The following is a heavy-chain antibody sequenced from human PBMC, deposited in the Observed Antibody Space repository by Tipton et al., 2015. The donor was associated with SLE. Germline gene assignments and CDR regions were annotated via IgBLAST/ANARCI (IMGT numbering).Heavy chain of an antibody. CDR1: GGSFSGYY. CDR2: INHSGST. Sequence: TLSLTCAVYGGSFSGYYWNWIRQPQGKGLEWIGEINHSGSTNYNPSLKSRVTISVDTSKNQFSLRLSSVTAADTAVYYCARLRNIAFLEYNDAFDIWGQGTMLTVSA. V-gene: IGHV4-34*01. CDR3: ARLRNIAFLEYNDAFDI. J-gene: IGHJ3*02. D-gene: IGHD3-3*02.